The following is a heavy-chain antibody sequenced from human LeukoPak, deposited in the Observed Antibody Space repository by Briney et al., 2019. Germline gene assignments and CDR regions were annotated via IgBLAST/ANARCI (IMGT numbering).Heavy chain of an antibody. Sequence: ASVKVSCKASGYTFTSYYMHWVRQAPGQGLEWMGIINPSGGSTSYAQKFQGRVTMTRDMSTSTVYMELSSLRSEDTAVYYCARDGDSSSSYYYYYMDVWGKGTTVTVSS. J-gene: IGHJ6*03. CDR3: ARDGDSSSSYYYYYMDV. CDR2: INPSGGST. CDR1: GYTFTSYY. D-gene: IGHD6-6*01. V-gene: IGHV1-46*01.